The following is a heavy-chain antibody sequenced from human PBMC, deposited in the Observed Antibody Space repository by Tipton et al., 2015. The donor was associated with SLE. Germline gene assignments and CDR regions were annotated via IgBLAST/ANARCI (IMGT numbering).Heavy chain of an antibody. CDR3: ARGKYFDY. J-gene: IGHJ4*02. V-gene: IGHV4-34*01. Sequence: TLSLTCAVYGGSFSGYYWSWIRQPPGKGLEWIGEINHSGSTNFNPSLKSRVTISVDTSKNQFSLKLNSVTAADTAVYYCARGKYFDYWGQGTLVTVSS. CDR2: INHSGST. CDR1: GGSFSGYY.